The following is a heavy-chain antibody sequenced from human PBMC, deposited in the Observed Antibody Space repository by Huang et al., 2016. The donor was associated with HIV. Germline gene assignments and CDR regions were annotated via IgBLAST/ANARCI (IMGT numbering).Heavy chain of an antibody. J-gene: IGHJ4*02. CDR3: ARARGYYDSSVSYYFDY. CDR1: GGTFSSYA. CDR2: SSPIFGTA. Sequence: QVQLVQSGAEVKKPGSSVKVSCKASGGTFSSYAISWVRQAHGQGLEWMGGSSPIFGTANHAKKFQGRVTITADESTSTAYMELSSLRSEDTAVYYCARARGYYDSSVSYYFDYWGQGTLVTVSS. D-gene: IGHD3-22*01. V-gene: IGHV1-69*13.